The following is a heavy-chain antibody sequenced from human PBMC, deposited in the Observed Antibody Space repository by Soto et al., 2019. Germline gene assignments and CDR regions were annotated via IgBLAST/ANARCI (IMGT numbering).Heavy chain of an antibody. CDR1: GRSISSYY. D-gene: IGHD5-18*01. CDR2: IYYSGST. Sequence: SETLSSTCTVSGRSISSYYWSWIRQPPGKGLEWIGYIYYSGSTNYNPSLKSRVTISVDTSKNQFSLKLSSVTTADTAVYYCARGGYGYIQYFDYWGQGTLVTVS. V-gene: IGHV4-59*01. CDR3: ARGGYGYIQYFDY. J-gene: IGHJ4*02.